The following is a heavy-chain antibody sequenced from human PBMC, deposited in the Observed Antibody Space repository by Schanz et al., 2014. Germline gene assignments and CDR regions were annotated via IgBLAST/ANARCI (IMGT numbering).Heavy chain of an antibody. Sequence: SGGALEQPGGSLRLSCAASGITFSDYAMSWVRQAPGKGLEWVAVTSTDGTKTYYAASVRGRFTISRDNSKNTVYLQMNSLRSEDTAVYYCTRDRGALINHNDALDLWGQGTMVSVSS. D-gene: IGHD3-16*01. CDR2: TSTDGTKT. CDR1: GITFSDYA. CDR3: TRDRGALINHNDALDL. J-gene: IGHJ3*01. V-gene: IGHV3-30*04.